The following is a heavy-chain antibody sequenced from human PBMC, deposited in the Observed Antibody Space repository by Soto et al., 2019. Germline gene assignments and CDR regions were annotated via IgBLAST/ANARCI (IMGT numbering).Heavy chain of an antibody. CDR3: ARGLPGNYDILTGFHTYYGMDV. CDR2: INHSGST. CDR1: GGSFSGYY. J-gene: IGHJ6*02. Sequence: PSEALSLTCAVYGGSFSGYYWSWIRQPPGKGLEWIGEINHSGSTNYNPSLKSRVTISVDTSKNQFSLKLSSVTAADTAVYYCARGLPGNYDILTGFHTYYGMDVWGQGTTVT. V-gene: IGHV4-34*01. D-gene: IGHD3-9*01.